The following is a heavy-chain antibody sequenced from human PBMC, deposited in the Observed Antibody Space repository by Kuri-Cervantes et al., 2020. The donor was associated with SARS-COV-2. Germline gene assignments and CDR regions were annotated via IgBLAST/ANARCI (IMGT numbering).Heavy chain of an antibody. Sequence: GESLKISCAASGFTFSSYSMNWVRQAPGKGLEWVSAIGTAGDPYYPGSMKGRFTISRENAKNSLYLQMNSLRAGDTAVYYCARQRDSSGWNYGMDVWGQGTTVTVSS. CDR1: GFTFSSYS. CDR2: IGTAGDP. CDR3: ARQRDSSGWNYGMDV. V-gene: IGHV3-13*05. D-gene: IGHD6-19*01. J-gene: IGHJ6*02.